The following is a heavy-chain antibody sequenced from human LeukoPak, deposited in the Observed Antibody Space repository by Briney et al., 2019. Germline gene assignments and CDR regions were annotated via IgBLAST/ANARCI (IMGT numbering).Heavy chain of an antibody. Sequence: ASVKVSCKASGYSFTSNYIHWVRQAPGQGLEWMGMIYPRDGSTSYAQKFQGRVTVTRDTSTSTVYMELSSLRSEETAVYYCARDTPLAYCGGDCYSYYYYGMDVWGQGTTVTVSS. D-gene: IGHD2-21*02. CDR2: IYPRDGST. CDR3: ARDTPLAYCGGDCYSYYYYGMDV. CDR1: GYSFTSNY. V-gene: IGHV1-46*01. J-gene: IGHJ6*02.